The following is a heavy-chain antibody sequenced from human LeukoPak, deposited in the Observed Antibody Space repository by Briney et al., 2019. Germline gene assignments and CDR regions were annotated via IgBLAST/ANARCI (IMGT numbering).Heavy chain of an antibody. D-gene: IGHD6-19*01. Sequence: GGSLRLSCAASGFTVSSNYMSWVRQAPGKGLERVSVIYSGGSTYYADPVKGRFTISRDNSKNTLYLQMNSLRAEDTAVYYCAREQVAVAGNAFDIWGQGTMVTVSS. J-gene: IGHJ3*02. V-gene: IGHV3-53*01. CDR3: AREQVAVAGNAFDI. CDR1: GFTVSSNY. CDR2: IYSGGST.